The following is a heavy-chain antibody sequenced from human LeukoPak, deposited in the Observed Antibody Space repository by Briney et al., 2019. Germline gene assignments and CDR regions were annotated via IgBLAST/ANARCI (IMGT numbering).Heavy chain of an antibody. V-gene: IGHV1-2*06. CDR1: GYTFTGYY. D-gene: IGHD5-24*01. CDR2: INPNSGGT. CDR3: AREWDLSVSIHGYNGNELDY. J-gene: IGHJ4*02. Sequence: ASVKVSCKASGYTFTGYYMHWVRQAPGQGLEWMGRINPNSGGTNYAKKFQGRVTMTRDTSISKAYMELRRLGSDDTALYYCAREWDLSVSIHGYNGNELDYWGQGTLVTVSS.